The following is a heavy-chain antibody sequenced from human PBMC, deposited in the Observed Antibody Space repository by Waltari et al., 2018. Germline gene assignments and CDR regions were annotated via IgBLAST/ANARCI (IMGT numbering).Heavy chain of an antibody. V-gene: IGHV3-53*01. J-gene: IGHJ4*02. Sequence: EVQLVESGGNLIQPGGSLRLSCAASGFTVRTNFISWVRQAPGKGLEWFSIIYSGVNPYDAGSVKGRFTISRDNYKNMVYLEMNSLRAEDTAVYYCAKQSPSYTRGWYPLESWGPGTLVTVSP. CDR2: IYSGVNP. D-gene: IGHD6-19*01. CDR3: AKQSPSYTRGWYPLES. CDR1: GFTVRTNF.